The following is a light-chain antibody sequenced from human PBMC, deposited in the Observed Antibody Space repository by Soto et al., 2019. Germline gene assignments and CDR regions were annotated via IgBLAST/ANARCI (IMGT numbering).Light chain of an antibody. CDR3: LQALQTPPWT. J-gene: IGKJ1*01. V-gene: IGKV2-28*01. Sequence: DIVLTQSPLSLAVTPGEPASISCRSSQSLLHSDGYNYLDWYLQKPGQSPQLLICLGSSRASEVPDRFSGSGSGTDFTLKISRVEAEDVGVYYCLQALQTPPWTFGQGTKVDIK. CDR1: QSLLHSDGYNY. CDR2: LGS.